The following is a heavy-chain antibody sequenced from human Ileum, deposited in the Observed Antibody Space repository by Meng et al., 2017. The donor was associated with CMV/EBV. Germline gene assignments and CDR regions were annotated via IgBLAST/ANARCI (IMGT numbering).Heavy chain of an antibody. D-gene: IGHD3-10*01. CDR2: ISFNGENT. J-gene: IGHJ4*02. CDR1: GFTFSVYA. V-gene: IGHV3-30*03. CDR3: AGSGRGPGMDY. Sequence: CAFSGFTFSVYAMHWVRQAPGKGLEWVALISFNGENTYYADSVKGRFTISRDNSKNTVYLQMNSLRDQDTAVYYCAGSGRGPGMDYWGQGTLVTVSS.